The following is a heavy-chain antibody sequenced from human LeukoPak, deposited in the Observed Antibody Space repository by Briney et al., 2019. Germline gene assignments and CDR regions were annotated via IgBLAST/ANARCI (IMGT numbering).Heavy chain of an antibody. D-gene: IGHD5-18*01. CDR2: ISSASGSI. Sequence: GGSLRLSCAASGFTFSSYSMNWVRQAPGKGLEWVSYISSASGSIYYADSVKGRFTISRDNAKNSLYLQMNSLRAEDTAVYYCARDDVLGYSYGYGYYWGQGTLVTVSS. J-gene: IGHJ4*02. CDR1: GFTFSSYS. V-gene: IGHV3-48*04. CDR3: ARDDVLGYSYGYGYY.